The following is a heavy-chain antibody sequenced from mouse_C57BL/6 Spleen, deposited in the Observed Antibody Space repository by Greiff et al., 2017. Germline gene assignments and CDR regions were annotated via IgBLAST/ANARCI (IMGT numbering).Heavy chain of an antibody. D-gene: IGHD1-1*01. CDR2: IDPGGGET. Sequence: DVQLQESGAELVKPGASVKLSCTASGFNFKDYYMHWVKQRTEQGLEWIGRIDPGGGETKYAPKFQGKATITADTSSNTAYLQLSSLTSEDTAVYYCAFHCYGSSLLFAYWGQGTLVTVSA. CDR3: AFHCYGSSLLFAY. CDR1: GFNFKDYY. V-gene: IGHV14-2*01. J-gene: IGHJ3*01.